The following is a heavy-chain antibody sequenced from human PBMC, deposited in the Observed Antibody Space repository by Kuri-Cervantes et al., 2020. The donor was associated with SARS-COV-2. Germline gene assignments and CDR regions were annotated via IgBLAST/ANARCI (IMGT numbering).Heavy chain of an antibody. CDR3: TRARDIVATDDPDYFDY. D-gene: IGHD5-12*01. CDR2: IKSKTDGGTT. CDR1: GFTFSNAW. V-gene: IGHV3-15*01. J-gene: IGHJ4*02. Sequence: GGSLRLSCAASGFTFSNAWMSWVRQAPGKGLEWVGRIKSKTDGGTTDYAAPVKGRFTISRDDSKSIAYLQMNSLKTEDTAVYYCTRARDIVATDDPDYFDYWGQGTLVTVSS.